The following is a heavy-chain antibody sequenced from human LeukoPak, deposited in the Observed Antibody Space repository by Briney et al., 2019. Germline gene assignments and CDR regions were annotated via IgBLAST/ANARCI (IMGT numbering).Heavy chain of an antibody. J-gene: IGHJ4*02. CDR3: VGGSLGY. Sequence: GASVKVSCKTLGYTFITSSIYWVRQAPGQRLEWLGWITVASGNTRYSENLQGRVTLTRDTSANTAYMELHNLKFEDTAVYYCVGGSLGYWGQGTLVTVSP. CDR2: ITVASGNT. CDR1: GYTFITSS. V-gene: IGHV1-3*01.